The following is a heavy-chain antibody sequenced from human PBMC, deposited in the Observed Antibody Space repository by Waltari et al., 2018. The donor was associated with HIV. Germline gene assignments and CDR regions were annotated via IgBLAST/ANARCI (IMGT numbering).Heavy chain of an antibody. CDR2: IYTSGGT. Sequence: QVQLQESGPGLVKPSQTLSLTCTVSGGSISSGSYYWSWIRQPAGKGLEWIGRIYTSGGTNYNPSRKSRVTISVDTSKNQFALKLSSVTAADTAVYYCAREGKEDDDFWSGYFFGMDVWGQGTTVTVSS. V-gene: IGHV4-61*02. D-gene: IGHD3-3*01. CDR1: GGSISSGSYY. CDR3: AREGKEDDDFWSGYFFGMDV. J-gene: IGHJ6*02.